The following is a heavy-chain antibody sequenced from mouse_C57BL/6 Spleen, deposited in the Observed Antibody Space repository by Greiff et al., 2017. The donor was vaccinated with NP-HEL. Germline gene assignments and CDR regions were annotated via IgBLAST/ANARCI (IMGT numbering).Heavy chain of an antibody. CDR3: ASLITTVAYYFDY. Sequence: VQLKESGGGLVKPGGSLKLSCAASGFTFSSYTMSWVRQTPEKRLEWVATISGGGGNTYYPDSVKGRFTISRDNAKNTLYLQMSSLRSEDTALYYCASLITTVAYYFDYWGQGTTLTVSS. CDR2: ISGGGGNT. J-gene: IGHJ2*01. D-gene: IGHD1-1*01. V-gene: IGHV5-9*01. CDR1: GFTFSSYT.